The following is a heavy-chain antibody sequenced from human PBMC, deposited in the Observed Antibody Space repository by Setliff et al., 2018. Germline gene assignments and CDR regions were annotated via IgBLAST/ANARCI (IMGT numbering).Heavy chain of an antibody. V-gene: IGHV1-3*01. D-gene: IGHD2-2*01. Sequence: ASVKVSCKASGYTFTSYAMHWVRQAPGQRLEWMGWINAGNGNTKYSQKLQGRVTMTTDTSTSTAYMELRSLRSDDTAVYYCARVLFHCSSTSCYLDAFDIWGQGTMVTVSS. CDR2: INAGNGNT. J-gene: IGHJ3*02. CDR3: ARVLFHCSSTSCYLDAFDI. CDR1: GYTFTSYA.